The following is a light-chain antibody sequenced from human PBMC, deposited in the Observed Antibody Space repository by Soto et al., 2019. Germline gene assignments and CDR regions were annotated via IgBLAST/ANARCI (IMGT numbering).Light chain of an antibody. J-gene: IGKJ5*01. CDR2: DTS. CDR1: QSVTSGY. CDR3: QHYGSSPIT. Sequence: EIVLTHSPGTLSFSPMERATLXFMASQSVTSGYLAWYQQKPGQAPRLLIYDTSSRATGIPDRFSGSGSGTDFTLTISRLEPEDFAVYYCQHYGSSPITFGQGTRLENK. V-gene: IGKV3-20*01.